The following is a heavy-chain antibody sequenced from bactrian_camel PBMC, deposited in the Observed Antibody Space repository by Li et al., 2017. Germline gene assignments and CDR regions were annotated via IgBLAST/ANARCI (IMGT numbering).Heavy chain of an antibody. Sequence: HVQLVESGGGSVQTGGSLRLSCAASGYTYSSYYWGWFRQAPGKEREGVAAMQTNGVATYAASVKGRFAISRDNAKSSLYLQMNNLTTEDTAVYYCATGYVCKSPSCRPEGQGTQVTVS. CDR2: MQTNGVA. V-gene: IGHV3-2*01. J-gene: IGHJ4*01. CDR1: GYTYSSYY. D-gene: IGHD3*01.